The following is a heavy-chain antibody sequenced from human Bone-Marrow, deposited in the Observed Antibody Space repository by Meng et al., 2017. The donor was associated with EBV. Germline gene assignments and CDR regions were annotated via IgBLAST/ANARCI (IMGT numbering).Heavy chain of an antibody. D-gene: IGHD3-10*01. CDR1: GGPFRNYA. Sequence: QVQCVQAAAEVKKPGSSVKVSCKTSGGPFRNYAISWVRQAPGQGLEWLGGFLPTLGAPNYAQKFHGRVTITADESTSTHYMDLSSLRSEDTAVYYCASESGRGYTPDYWGQGTLVTVSS. V-gene: IGHV1-69*01. CDR2: FLPTLGAP. J-gene: IGHJ4*02. CDR3: ASESGRGYTPDY.